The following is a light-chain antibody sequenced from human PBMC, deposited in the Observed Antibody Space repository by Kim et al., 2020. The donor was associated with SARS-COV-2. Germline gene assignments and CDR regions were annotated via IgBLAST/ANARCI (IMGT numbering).Light chain of an antibody. V-gene: IGKV1-5*03. J-gene: IGKJ2*01. CDR2: KAS. CDR3: QQYDT. Sequence: PSTLSASVGDRVTSTCRAGQSISSWLAWYQQKPGKAPKLLIYKASSVESGVPSRFSGSRSGTEFTLTISSLQPDDFATYYCQQYDTFGQGTKLEIK. CDR1: QSISSW.